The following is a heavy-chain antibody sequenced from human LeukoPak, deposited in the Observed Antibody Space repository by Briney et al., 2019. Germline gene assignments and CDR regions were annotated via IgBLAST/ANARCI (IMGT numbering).Heavy chain of an antibody. D-gene: IGHD5-24*01. CDR2: ISNSGGTI. J-gene: IGHJ4*02. V-gene: IGHV3-48*03. CDR3: ASIVWDGYRRYFDY. CDR1: GFSFSGYE. Sequence: GGSLRLSCVASGFSFSGYEMTWVRQAPGRGLAWVSHISNSGGTIYYADSVKGRFTISRDNAKNSLYLQMNSLRAEDTAVYYCASIVWDGYRRYFDYWGQGTLVTVSS.